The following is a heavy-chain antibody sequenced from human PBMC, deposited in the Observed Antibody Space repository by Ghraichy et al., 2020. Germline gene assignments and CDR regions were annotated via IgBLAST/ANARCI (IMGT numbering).Heavy chain of an antibody. CDR1: GGSISSYY. J-gene: IGHJ3*02. CDR3: ARDLGYCSSTSCYHSDI. CDR2: IYTSGST. Sequence: SETLSLTCTGSGGSISSYYWSWIRQPAGKGLEWIGRIYTSGSTNYNPSLKSRVTMSVDTSKNQFSLKLSSVTAADTAVYYCARDLGYCSSTSCYHSDIWGQGTMVTVSS. D-gene: IGHD2-2*01. V-gene: IGHV4-4*07.